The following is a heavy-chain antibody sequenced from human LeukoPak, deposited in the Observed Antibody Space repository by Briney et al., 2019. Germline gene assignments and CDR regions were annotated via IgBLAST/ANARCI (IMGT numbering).Heavy chain of an antibody. CDR3: ARDPYSGGYGAYYYYYMDV. Sequence: GGSLRLSCAASGFTFSRYGMSWVRQAPGKALEWVSSITSSSSRTYYADSVKGRYTISRDNAKNSLYLQMDSLRAEDTAVYYCARDPYSGGYGAYYYYYMDVWGKGTTVTISS. V-gene: IGHV3-21*01. CDR1: GFTFSRYG. D-gene: IGHD1-26*01. CDR2: ITSSSSRT. J-gene: IGHJ6*03.